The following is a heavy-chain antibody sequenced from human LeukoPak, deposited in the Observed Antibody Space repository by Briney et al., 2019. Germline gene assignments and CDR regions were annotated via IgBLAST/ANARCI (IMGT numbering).Heavy chain of an antibody. CDR1: GFTFSSYG. Sequence: PGGSLRLSCAASGFTFSSYGMSWVRQAPGKGLEWVSVIYSGGSTYYADSVKGRFTISRDNSKNTLYLQMNSLRAEDTAVYYCAREGGYFFYYFDYWGQGTLVTVSS. V-gene: IGHV3-66*01. CDR2: IYSGGST. J-gene: IGHJ4*02. D-gene: IGHD1-26*01. CDR3: AREGGYFFYYFDY.